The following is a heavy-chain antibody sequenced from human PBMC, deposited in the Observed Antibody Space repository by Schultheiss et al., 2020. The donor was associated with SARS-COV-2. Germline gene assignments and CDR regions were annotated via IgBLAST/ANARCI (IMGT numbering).Heavy chain of an antibody. CDR3: AREWELGLDY. CDR1: GFTVNTYY. J-gene: IGHJ4*02. D-gene: IGHD3-10*01. V-gene: IGHV3-53*05. CDR2: IYGRDYT. Sequence: GESLKISCAASGFTVNTYYMNWIRQAPGKGLEWVSVIYGRDYTYYGDSVKGRFTMSRDISKNTLDLQMNSLRPEDTAVYYCAREWELGLDYWGQGTLVTVSS.